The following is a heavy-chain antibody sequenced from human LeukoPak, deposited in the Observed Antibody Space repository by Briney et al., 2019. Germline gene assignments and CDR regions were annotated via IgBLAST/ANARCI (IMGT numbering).Heavy chain of an antibody. Sequence: SETLSLTCAVYGGSFSGYYWSWIRQPPGKELEWIGEINHSGSTNYNPSLKSRVTISVDTSKNQFSLKLSSVTAADTAVYYCARGQRVGSSSGANWFDPWGQGTLVTVSS. CDR2: INHSGST. J-gene: IGHJ5*02. CDR1: GGSFSGYY. CDR3: ARGQRVGSSSGANWFDP. D-gene: IGHD6-6*01. V-gene: IGHV4-34*01.